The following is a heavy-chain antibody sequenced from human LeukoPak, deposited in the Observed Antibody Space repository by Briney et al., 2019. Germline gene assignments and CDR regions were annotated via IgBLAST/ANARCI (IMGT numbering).Heavy chain of an antibody. CDR3: ARDRTEYDFWSGYYNGPFDY. CDR2: IWYDGSNK. J-gene: IGHJ4*02. D-gene: IGHD3-3*01. Sequence: GGSLRLSCAASGFTFSSYGTHWVRQAPGKGLEWVAVIWYDGSNKYYADSVKGRFTISRDNSKNTLYLQMNSLRAEDTAVYYCARDRTEYDFWSGYYNGPFDYWGQGTLVTVSS. CDR1: GFTFSSYG. V-gene: IGHV3-33*01.